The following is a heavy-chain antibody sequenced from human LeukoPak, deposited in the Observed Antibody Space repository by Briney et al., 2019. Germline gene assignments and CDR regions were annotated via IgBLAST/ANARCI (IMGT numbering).Heavy chain of an antibody. CDR3: AKTLFGFSYGKIDY. V-gene: IGHV3-23*01. Sequence: GGSMRLSCATSHFTFSSHAMNWVRQAPGKGLEWVSSISDDDDSTYYADSVKGRFTISRDNSKNTLYLDMNNLRAEDTALYFCAKTLFGFSYGKIDYWGQGTLVTVSS. CDR1: HFTFSSHA. J-gene: IGHJ4*02. CDR2: ISDDDDST. D-gene: IGHD5-18*01.